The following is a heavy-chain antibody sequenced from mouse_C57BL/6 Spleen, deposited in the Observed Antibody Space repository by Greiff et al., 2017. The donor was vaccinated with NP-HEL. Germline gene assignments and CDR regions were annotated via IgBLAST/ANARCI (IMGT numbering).Heavy chain of an antibody. J-gene: IGHJ2*01. CDR3: PRGDYGSPYYFDD. V-gene: IGHV1-52*01. D-gene: IGHD1-1*01. CDR1: GYTFTSYW. Sequence: QVQLQQPGAELVRPGSSVKLSCKASGYTFTSYWMHWVKQRPIQGLEWIGNIDPSDSETHYNQKFKDKATLTVDKSSSTAYMQLSSLTSEDSAVYYCPRGDYGSPYYFDDWGQGTTLTVSS. CDR2: IDPSDSET.